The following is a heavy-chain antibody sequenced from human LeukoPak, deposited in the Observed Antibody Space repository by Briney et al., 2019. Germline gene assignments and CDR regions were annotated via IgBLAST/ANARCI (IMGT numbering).Heavy chain of an antibody. D-gene: IGHD2-21*02. CDR2: ISSRSTYI. Sequence: GGSLRLSCAASGFTFSSYSMNWVRQAPGEGLEWFSSISSRSTYIYSADSVRGRFTISRDNAQNSLYLQMNSLRAEDTAVYYCARDDGGDFNDALDIWGQGTMVAVSS. J-gene: IGHJ3*02. CDR1: GFTFSSYS. CDR3: ARDDGGDFNDALDI. V-gene: IGHV3-21*01.